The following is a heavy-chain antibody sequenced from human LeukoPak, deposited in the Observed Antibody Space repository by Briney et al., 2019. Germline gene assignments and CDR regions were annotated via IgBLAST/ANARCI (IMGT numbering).Heavy chain of an antibody. Sequence: GGSLRLSCAASGFTFSSYAMSWVRQAPGKGLEWVSAISGSGGSTYYADSVKGRFTISRDNSKNTLYLQMNSLRAEDTAVYYCAKVKGPRGHGSGSYDPWGQGTLVTVSS. CDR2: ISGSGGST. J-gene: IGHJ5*02. D-gene: IGHD3-10*01. CDR1: GFTFSSYA. V-gene: IGHV3-23*01. CDR3: AKVKGPRGHGSGSYDP.